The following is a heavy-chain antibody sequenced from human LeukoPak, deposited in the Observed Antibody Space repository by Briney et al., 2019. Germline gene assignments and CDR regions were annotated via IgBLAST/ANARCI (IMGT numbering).Heavy chain of an antibody. Sequence: EGSLRLSCAASGFTFSSSWMSWVRQAPGKGLEWVANIKQDGSEKYYVDSVKGRFTISRDNAKNSLYLQMNSLRAEDTAVYYCVRDKVGFDYWGQGTLVTVSS. CDR1: GFTFSSSW. V-gene: IGHV3-7*03. J-gene: IGHJ4*02. CDR2: IKQDGSEK. CDR3: VRDKVGFDY.